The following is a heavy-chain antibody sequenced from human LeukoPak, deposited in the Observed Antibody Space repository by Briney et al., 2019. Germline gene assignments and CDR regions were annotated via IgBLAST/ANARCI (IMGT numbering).Heavy chain of an antibody. CDR1: GGSFSGYY. J-gene: IGHJ4*02. Sequence: SETLSLTCAVYGGSFSGYYWSWIRQPPGKGLEWIGETNHSGSTNYNPSLKSRVTISVDTSKNQFSLKLSSVTAADTAVYYCAVNWYSSGWADYWGQGTLVTVSS. CDR2: TNHSGST. CDR3: AVNWYSSGWADY. V-gene: IGHV4-34*01. D-gene: IGHD6-19*01.